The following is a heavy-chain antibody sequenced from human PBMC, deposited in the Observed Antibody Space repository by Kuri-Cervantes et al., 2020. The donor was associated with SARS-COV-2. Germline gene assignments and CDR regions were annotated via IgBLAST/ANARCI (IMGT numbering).Heavy chain of an antibody. CDR3: ARRVSPLAASNWFDP. Sequence: ESLKISCSVSGGSIGGGDYYWSWIRQPPGKGPEWIGFTHNTGTTLYNPSLKSRVTISVDTSKNQFSLKLSLVTAADTAVYYCARRVSPLAASNWFDPWGQGTLVTVSS. J-gene: IGHJ5*02. V-gene: IGHV4-39*01. CDR2: THNTGTT. D-gene: IGHD2-15*01. CDR1: GGSIGGGDYY.